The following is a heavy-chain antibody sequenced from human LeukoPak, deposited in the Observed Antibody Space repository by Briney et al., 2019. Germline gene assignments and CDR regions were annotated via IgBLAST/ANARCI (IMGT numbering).Heavy chain of an antibody. D-gene: IGHD3-3*01. CDR1: GFTFSSYG. CDR2: IRYDGSNK. J-gene: IGHJ6*03. Sequence: PGGSLRLSCAASGFTFSSYGMHWVRQAPGKGLEWVAFIRYDGSNKYYADSVKGRFTISRDNSKNTLYLQMNSLRAEDTAVYYCARCXFWSGYYYYYYYMDVWGKGTTVTVSS. CDR3: ARCXFWSGYYYYYYYMDV. V-gene: IGHV3-30*02.